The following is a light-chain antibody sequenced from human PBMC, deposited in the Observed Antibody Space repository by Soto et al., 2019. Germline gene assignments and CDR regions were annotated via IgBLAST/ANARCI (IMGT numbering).Light chain of an antibody. V-gene: IGLV1-44*01. CDR2: SDS. CDR1: SSNNGSNT. J-gene: IGLJ2*01. Sequence: QSVLTQPPSASGTPGQRVTISCSGSSSNNGSNTVNWYQQVPGMAPKLLIYSDSQRPSGVPDRFSGSESGTSVSLAISGLQSVDEADYYCAAWDDSLRVVVFGGGTKVTVL. CDR3: AAWDDSLRVVV.